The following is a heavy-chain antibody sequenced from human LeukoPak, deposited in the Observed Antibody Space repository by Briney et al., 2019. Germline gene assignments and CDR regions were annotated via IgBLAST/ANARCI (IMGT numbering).Heavy chain of an antibody. D-gene: IGHD6-13*01. CDR2: IYYSGST. V-gene: IGHV4-59*08. Sequence: SETLSLTCSVSGGSITSYYWSWIRQPPGKGLEWIGYIYYSGSTNYNPSLKSRVTIAVDTSKNQFSLKLTSVTAADTAVYYCARRGVYSGSWFDYWGQGTLVTVSS. CDR1: GGSITSYY. J-gene: IGHJ4*02. CDR3: ARRGVYSGSWFDY.